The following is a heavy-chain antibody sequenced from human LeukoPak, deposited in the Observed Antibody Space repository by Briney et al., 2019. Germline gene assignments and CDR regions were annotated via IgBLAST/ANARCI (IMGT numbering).Heavy chain of an antibody. CDR3: AKANLPYYYDNSGYYYFDY. V-gene: IGHV3-9*01. CDR2: ISWNSDNI. D-gene: IGHD3-22*01. J-gene: IGHJ4*02. CDR1: GFTFDGYA. Sequence: GGSLRLSCAASGFTFDGYAMHWVRQAPGKGLEWVSGISWNSDNIGYADSVKGRFTISRDNAKNSLYLQMNSLRAEDTALYYCAKANLPYYYDNSGYYYFDYWGQGTLVTVSS.